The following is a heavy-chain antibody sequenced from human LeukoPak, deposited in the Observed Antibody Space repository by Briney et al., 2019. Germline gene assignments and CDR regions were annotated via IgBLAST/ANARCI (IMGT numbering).Heavy chain of an antibody. CDR2: SNDSGGT. J-gene: IGHJ6*03. D-gene: IGHD1-26*01. CDR3: ARLSVIVGAALEYYYYYMDV. V-gene: IGHV4-34*01. CDR1: GGTFSGYY. Sequence: TSETLSLTCAVYGGTFSGYYWSWIRQPPGKRLEWVGESNDSGGTNYNPSLKSRVTISADKSKNQVSLKLTSVTAADTAVYYCARLSVIVGAALEYYYYYMDVWGQGTTVTVSS.